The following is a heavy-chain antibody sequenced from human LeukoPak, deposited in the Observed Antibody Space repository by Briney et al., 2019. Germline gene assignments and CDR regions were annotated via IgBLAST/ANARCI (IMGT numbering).Heavy chain of an antibody. D-gene: IGHD2-2*01. Sequence: GGSLRLSCAASGFIFSRYAMHWVRQAPGKGLEWVAVISYDGSNKYYADSVKGRFTISRDNSKNTLYLQMNSLRAEDTAVYYCARDRSSNEYYFDYWGQGTLVTVSS. CDR2: ISYDGSNK. CDR3: ARDRSSNEYYFDY. V-gene: IGHV3-30-3*01. J-gene: IGHJ4*02. CDR1: GFIFSRYA.